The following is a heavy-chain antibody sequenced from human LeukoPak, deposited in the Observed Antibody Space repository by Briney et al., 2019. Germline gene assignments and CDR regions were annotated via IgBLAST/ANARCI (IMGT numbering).Heavy chain of an antibody. J-gene: IGHJ4*02. V-gene: IGHV1-2*06. CDR1: RYTFTGYY. D-gene: IGHD3-10*01. CDR2: INPNSGGT. CDR3: AKGPGGKWFGGLFYDY. Sequence: ASVKVSCKASRYTFTGYYMHWVRQAPGQGLEWMGRINPNSGGTNYAQELQGRVTMTRDTSISIAYMELSRLRSDDTAVYYCAKGPGGKWFGGLFYDYWGQGTLVTVSS.